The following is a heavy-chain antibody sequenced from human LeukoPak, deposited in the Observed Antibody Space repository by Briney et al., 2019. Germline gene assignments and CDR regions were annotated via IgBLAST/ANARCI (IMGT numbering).Heavy chain of an antibody. J-gene: IGHJ4*02. D-gene: IGHD1-1*01. V-gene: IGHV6-1*01. CDR1: GDSVSINSVA. CDR3: ARAVIGTTRYFES. CDR2: TYYRSKWNY. Sequence: SQTLSLTCAISGDSVSINSVAYNWIRQSPSRDLEWLGRTYYRSKWNYEYAVSVRTRITIHLDTSKNQFSLQLNSVTPDDTAVYYCARAVIGTTRYFESWGQGTLVTVSS.